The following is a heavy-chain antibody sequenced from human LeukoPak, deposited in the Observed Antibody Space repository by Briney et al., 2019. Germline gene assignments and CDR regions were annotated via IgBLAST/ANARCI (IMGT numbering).Heavy chain of an antibody. CDR3: ARQTPYSGNHYFDY. CDR1: GGSISGHC. Sequence: SETLSLTCTVSGGSISGHCWSWIRQSPGKGLEWIGYIDPTGLTSYNPSLNSRVTISEDTSKNQFSLKVRSVTTADTAVYFCARQTPYSGNHYFDYWGQGTLVTVSS. V-gene: IGHV4-4*09. CDR2: IDPTGLT. D-gene: IGHD1-26*01. J-gene: IGHJ4*02.